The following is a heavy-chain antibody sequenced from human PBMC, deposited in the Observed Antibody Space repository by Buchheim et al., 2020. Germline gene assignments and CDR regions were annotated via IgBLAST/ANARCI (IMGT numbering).Heavy chain of an antibody. CDR1: GFTFDDSA. V-gene: IGHV3-73*02. Sequence: EVQLVESGGGLVQPGGSLKLSCAASGFTFDDSAIHWVRQAPGKGLEWVGRVKSKTTNYATAFAASVEGRFTISRDDSRSTAYLQMNNLKTDDTAVYYCCRYSSSSEWCFDLWGRGAL. CDR2: VKSKTTNYAT. D-gene: IGHD6-6*01. J-gene: IGHJ2*01. CDR3: CRYSSSSEWCFDL.